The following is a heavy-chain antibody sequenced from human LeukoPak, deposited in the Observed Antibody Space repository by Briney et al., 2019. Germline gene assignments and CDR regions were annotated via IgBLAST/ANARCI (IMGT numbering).Heavy chain of an antibody. Sequence: ASVKVSCKXSGYTFTSYDINWVRQATGQGLEWMGWMNPNSGNTGYAQKFQGRVTMTRNTSISTAYMELSSLRSEDTAVYYCARDGWSDTAMATGSFYFDYWGQGTLVTVSS. CDR3: ARDGWSDTAMATGSFYFDY. CDR2: MNPNSGNT. J-gene: IGHJ4*02. D-gene: IGHD5-18*01. CDR1: GYTFTSYD. V-gene: IGHV1-8*01.